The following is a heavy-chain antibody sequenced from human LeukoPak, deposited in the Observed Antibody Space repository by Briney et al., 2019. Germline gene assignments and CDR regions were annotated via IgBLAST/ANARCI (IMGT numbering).Heavy chain of an antibody. J-gene: IGHJ4*02. CDR2: IDPNSGGT. CDR1: GYTFTGYY. D-gene: IGHD6-13*01. CDR3: ARDLAAAGFPLGDC. Sequence: ASVKVSCKASGYTFTGYYIHWVRQAPGQGLEWMGWIDPNSGGTNYAQKFQGRVTMTRDTSISTAYMELSRLRSDDTAVYYCARDLAAAGFPLGDCWGQGTLVTVSS. V-gene: IGHV1-2*02.